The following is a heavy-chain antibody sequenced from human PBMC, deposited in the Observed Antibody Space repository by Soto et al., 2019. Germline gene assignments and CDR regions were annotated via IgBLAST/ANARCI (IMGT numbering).Heavy chain of an antibody. J-gene: IGHJ3*02. V-gene: IGHV1-8*01. Sequence: QAQLVQSGAEVKKPGASVKVSCKSSGYTFTTYDIHWVRQAAGQGLEWMGWMDPNSGNTAFAQNFQGRLTLTRNTSMSTAYMELSSLRSEDTAVYYCARYCFGSGTPDAFEIWGQGTVVTVSS. CDR2: MDPNSGNT. CDR3: ARYCFGSGTPDAFEI. D-gene: IGHD3-10*01. CDR1: GYTFTTYD.